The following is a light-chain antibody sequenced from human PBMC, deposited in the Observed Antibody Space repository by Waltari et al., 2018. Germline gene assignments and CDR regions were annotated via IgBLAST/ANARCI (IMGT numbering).Light chain of an antibody. J-gene: IGKJ1*01. CDR1: QNISPW. CDR3: QRYKTSFRT. V-gene: IGKV1-5*03. CDR2: TTS. Sequence: DTQMTQSPSTLSASVGARVNITCRASQNISPWLAWHQQKPGKAPRLLIYTTSTLESGVPSRFSGSGSGTEFTLTISSLQPEDFATYYCQRYKTSFRTFGQGTRVEIK.